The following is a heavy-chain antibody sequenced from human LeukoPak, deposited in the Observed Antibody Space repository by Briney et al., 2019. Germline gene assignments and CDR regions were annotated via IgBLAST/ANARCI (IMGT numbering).Heavy chain of an antibody. V-gene: IGHV4-39*02. CDR2: VYYGGNT. D-gene: IGHD2-2*01. J-gene: IGHJ4*02. CDR3: ARDHIVVVPAAENGFDY. Sequence: PSETLSLTCSVSGGSLTSTSYYWGWIRQPPGKGLEWIGTVYYGGNTNSNPSLKSRVSISVDPSESQFSLNLSSVTAADTAVYYCARDHIVVVPAAENGFDYWGQGTLVTVSS. CDR1: GGSLTSTSYY.